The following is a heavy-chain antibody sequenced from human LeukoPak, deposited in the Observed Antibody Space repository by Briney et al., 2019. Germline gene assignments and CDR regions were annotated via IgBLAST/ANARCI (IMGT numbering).Heavy chain of an antibody. V-gene: IGHV1-3*01. J-gene: IGHJ4*02. Sequence: GATVKVSCKASGYTFTSYAMHWVRQAPGQRLEWMGWINAGNGNTKYSQKFQGRVTITRDTSASTAYMELSSLRSEDTAVYYCARESGITMVRGQLDYWGQGTLVTVSS. CDR3: ARESGITMVRGQLDY. D-gene: IGHD3-10*01. CDR2: INAGNGNT. CDR1: GYTFTSYA.